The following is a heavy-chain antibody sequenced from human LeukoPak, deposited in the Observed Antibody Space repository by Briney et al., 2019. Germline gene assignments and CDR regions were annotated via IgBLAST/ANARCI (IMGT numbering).Heavy chain of an antibody. J-gene: IGHJ6*02. CDR2: ISSSSSYI. CDR3: ARDLYSGGRVPSDGMDV. CDR1: GFTFSSYS. V-gene: IGHV3-21*01. D-gene: IGHD6-19*01. Sequence: PGGSLRLSCAASGFTFSSYSMNWVRQAPGKGLEWVSSISSSSSYIYYADSVKGRFTISRDNAKNSLYLQMNSLRAEDTAVYYCARDLYSGGRVPSDGMDVWGQGTTVTVSS.